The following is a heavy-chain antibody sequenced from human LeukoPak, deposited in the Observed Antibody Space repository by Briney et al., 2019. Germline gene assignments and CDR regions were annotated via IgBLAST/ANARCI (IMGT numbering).Heavy chain of an antibody. V-gene: IGHV3-23*01. CDR2: ISGSGGSA. J-gene: IGHJ4*02. D-gene: IGHD6-19*01. Sequence: GGSLRLSGAASGFTFSSYAMNWVRQAPGKGLEWVSAISGSGGSAPYADSVKGRFTISRDDSKNTLYLQMNSLRAEDTAVYYCAKGYSSGWYFFDNWGQGILVTVSS. CDR3: AKGYSSGWYFFDN. CDR1: GFTFSSYA.